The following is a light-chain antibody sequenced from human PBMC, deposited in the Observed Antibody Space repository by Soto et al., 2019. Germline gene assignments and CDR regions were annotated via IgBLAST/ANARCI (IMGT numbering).Light chain of an antibody. CDR2: DVS. J-gene: IGLJ1*01. V-gene: IGLV2-14*03. Sequence: QSALTQPASVSVSPGQSITISCTGTSSDVGSYNYVSWYQHHPGKAPKLMIYDVSNRPSGVSNRFSGSKSGNTASLSISGLQPEDEADYYCSSYRTSNTRQIVCGTGTKVTVL. CDR1: SSDVGSYNY. CDR3: SSYRTSNTRQIV.